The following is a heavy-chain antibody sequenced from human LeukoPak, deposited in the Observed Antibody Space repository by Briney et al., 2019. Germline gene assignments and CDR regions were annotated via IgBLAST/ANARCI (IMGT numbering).Heavy chain of an antibody. CDR1: GFTFTSYA. D-gene: IGHD6-19*01. Sequence: PGGSLRLSCAASGFTFTSYAMSWVRQAPGKGLEWVSAISGSGGSTYYADSVKGRFTISGDNSKNTLYLQMNSLRAEDTAVYYCAKRIIAVAGRHFDYWGQGTLVTVSS. J-gene: IGHJ4*02. CDR2: ISGSGGST. V-gene: IGHV3-23*01. CDR3: AKRIIAVAGRHFDY.